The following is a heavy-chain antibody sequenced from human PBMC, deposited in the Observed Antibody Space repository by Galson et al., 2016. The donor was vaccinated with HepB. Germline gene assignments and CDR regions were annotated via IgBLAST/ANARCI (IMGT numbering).Heavy chain of an antibody. V-gene: IGHV1-2*02. CDR2: INPNSGVT. J-gene: IGHJ6*02. CDR3: AKDVAVTGLYGMDV. Sequence: SVKVSCKASGYSSTDYYIHWVRQAPGQGLEWMGWINPNSGVTNDAQKFQGRVTMTRDTSISTAYMQLSRLRSDDTAVYYCAKDVAVTGLYGMDVWGQGTTVTVSS. D-gene: IGHD6-19*01. CDR1: GYSSTDYY.